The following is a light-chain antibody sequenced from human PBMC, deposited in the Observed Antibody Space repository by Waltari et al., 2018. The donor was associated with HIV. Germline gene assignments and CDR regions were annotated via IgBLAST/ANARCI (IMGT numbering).Light chain of an antibody. CDR3: MQGTHWPYT. V-gene: IGKV2-30*01. CDR1: LSLVYSDGNTY. J-gene: IGKJ2*01. Sequence: DVVLNQSPLSLPVNLGQPASIPCRSSLSLVYSDGNTYLSWFQQRPGQSPRRLVYKVSKRDSGVPDRFSGSGSGTGFTLKISRVEAEDVGVYYCMQGTHWPYTFGQGTKLEIK. CDR2: KVS.